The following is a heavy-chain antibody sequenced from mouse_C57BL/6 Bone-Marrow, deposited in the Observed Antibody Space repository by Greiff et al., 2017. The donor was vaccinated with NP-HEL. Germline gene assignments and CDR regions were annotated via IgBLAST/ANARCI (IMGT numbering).Heavy chain of an antibody. CDR3: TTHYYGSSPSYWYFDV. D-gene: IGHD1-1*01. V-gene: IGHV14-4*01. Sequence: EVQLPQAGAELVRPGASVKLSCTASGFKIKDDYMHWVKQRHEQGLEWIGWIDPENGGTGYGPKFPGKATITADTSSNTAYLQLSSLTSEDTAVYYCTTHYYGSSPSYWYFDVWGTGTTVTVSS. J-gene: IGHJ1*03. CDR2: IDPENGGT. CDR1: GFKIKDDY.